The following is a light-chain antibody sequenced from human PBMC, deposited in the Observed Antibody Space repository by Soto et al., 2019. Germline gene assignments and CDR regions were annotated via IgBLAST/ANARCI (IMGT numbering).Light chain of an antibody. Sequence: QSALTQPASVSGSPGQSITISCTGTSSDVGGYNYVFWYQQHPGKAPQLMVYEVSNRPSGVSNGFSGSKSGNTASLTISGLQAEDEADYYCSSYTSSSTLVFGGGTKVTVL. CDR2: EVS. CDR1: SSDVGGYNY. CDR3: SSYTSSSTLV. J-gene: IGLJ2*01. V-gene: IGLV2-14*01.